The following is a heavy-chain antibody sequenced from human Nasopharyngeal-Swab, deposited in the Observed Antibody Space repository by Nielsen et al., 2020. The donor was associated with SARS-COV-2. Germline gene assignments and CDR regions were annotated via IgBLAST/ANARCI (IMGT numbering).Heavy chain of an antibody. CDR3: ARDWSEYSSGWYSRYYYYGMDV. D-gene: IGHD6-19*01. CDR2: IKQDGSEK. J-gene: IGHJ6*02. V-gene: IGHV3-7*01. Sequence: GESLKISCAASGFTFSSYWMSWVRQAPGKGLEWVVNIKQDGSEKYYVDSVKGRFTISRDNAKNSLYLQMNSLRAEDTAVYYCARDWSEYSSGWYSRYYYYGMDVWGQGTTVTVSS. CDR1: GFTFSSYW.